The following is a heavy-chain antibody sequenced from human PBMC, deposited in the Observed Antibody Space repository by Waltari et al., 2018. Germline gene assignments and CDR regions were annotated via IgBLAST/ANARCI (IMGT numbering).Heavy chain of an antibody. CDR2: VSGDSGYI. V-gene: IGHV3-21*05. CDR1: GMTFTTSS. Sequence: EVQLVESGGGLVQPGGSLRLSCAASGMTFTTSSMTWVRQAPGKGLEWISYVSGDSGYINYADAVRGRFTISRDNAQNAMYLQMNNLRADDTAVYYCAGIRRGFWFFDLWGRGTLVTVSS. D-gene: IGHD3-10*01. J-gene: IGHJ2*01. CDR3: AGIRRGFWFFDL.